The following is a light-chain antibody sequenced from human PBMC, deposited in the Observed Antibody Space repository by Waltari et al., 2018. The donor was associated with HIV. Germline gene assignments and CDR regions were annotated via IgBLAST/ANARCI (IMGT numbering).Light chain of an antibody. CDR3: GTWDSSLSAVV. Sequence: QSVLTQPPSVSAAPGQKVTIPCSGSRSNIGNNYVSWYQQLPGTAPKLLIYDNDKRPSGIPDRFSGSKSGTSATLGITGLQTGDEADYYCGTWDSSLSAVVFGGGTKLTVL. J-gene: IGLJ2*01. V-gene: IGLV1-51*01. CDR2: DND. CDR1: RSNIGNNY.